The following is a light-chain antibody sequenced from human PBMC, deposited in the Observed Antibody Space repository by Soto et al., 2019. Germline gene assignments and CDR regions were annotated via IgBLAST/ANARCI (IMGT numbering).Light chain of an antibody. V-gene: IGKV3-11*01. Sequence: EIVLTQSPATLSLSPGERATLSCRASQSVSSSLAWYQQKPGQAPRLLIYDASNRATGIPARFSGSVSGTDFTLPISSLETEDFAVYYCQQRSNWPIPFGQGTRLEIK. CDR3: QQRSNWPIP. CDR1: QSVSSS. J-gene: IGKJ5*01. CDR2: DAS.